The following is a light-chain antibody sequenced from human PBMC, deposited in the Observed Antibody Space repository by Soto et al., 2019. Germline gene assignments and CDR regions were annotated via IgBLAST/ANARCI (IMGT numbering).Light chain of an antibody. CDR3: QQLNNYPST. CDR2: SVS. CDR1: QGISSS. Sequence: DIQLTQSPSFLSASVGDRITITCRASQGISSSLAWYQQKRGQAPKVLIYSVSSLQGGVPSRFSGSGSGREFSLTFSSLQPEEFSTYDGQQLNNYPSTFGQGTRLEIK. J-gene: IGKJ5*01. V-gene: IGKV1-9*01.